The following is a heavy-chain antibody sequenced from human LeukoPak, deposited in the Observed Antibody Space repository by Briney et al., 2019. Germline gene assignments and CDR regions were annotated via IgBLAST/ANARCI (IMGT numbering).Heavy chain of an antibody. D-gene: IGHD3-10*01. CDR1: GFTFSSYG. CDR2: ISYDGSNK. J-gene: IGHJ6*02. CDR3: SKGYKDLGEWESRDYYGMDV. Sequence: PGGSLRLYCAASGFTFSSYGMHWVRQAPGKGLEWVAVISYDGSNKYYADSVKGRFTISRDNSKNTLYLQMNSLRAEDTAVYYCSKGYKDLGEWESRDYYGMDVWGQGTTVTVSS. V-gene: IGHV3-30*18.